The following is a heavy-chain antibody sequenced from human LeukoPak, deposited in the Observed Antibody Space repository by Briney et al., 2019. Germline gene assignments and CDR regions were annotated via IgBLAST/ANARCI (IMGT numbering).Heavy chain of an antibody. J-gene: IGHJ4*02. Sequence: SQTLSLTCAISGGSVSSNSAAWNWIRQSPSRGLEWLGRTYYRSRWYNDYAVSVKSRITINPDTSKNQFSLQLNSVTPEDTAVYYCASSITAAGSLDYWGQGTLVTVSS. D-gene: IGHD6-13*01. CDR3: ASSITAAGSLDY. CDR2: TYYRSRWYN. CDR1: GGSVSSNSAA. V-gene: IGHV6-1*01.